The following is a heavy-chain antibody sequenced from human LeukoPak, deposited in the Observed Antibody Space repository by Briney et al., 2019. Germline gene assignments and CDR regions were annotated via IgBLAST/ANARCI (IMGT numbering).Heavy chain of an antibody. CDR2: ISYDGSNK. Sequence: PGRSLRLSWAASGFTFSSYGMHWVRQAPGKGLEWVAVISYDGSNKYYADSVKGRFTISRDNSKNTLYLQMNSLRAEDTAVYYCAKDSGGDFDYWGQGTLVTVSS. D-gene: IGHD3-10*01. V-gene: IGHV3-30*18. CDR1: GFTFSSYG. CDR3: AKDSGGDFDY. J-gene: IGHJ4*02.